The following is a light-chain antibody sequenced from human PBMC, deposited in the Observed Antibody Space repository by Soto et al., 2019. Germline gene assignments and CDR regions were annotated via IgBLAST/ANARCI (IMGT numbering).Light chain of an antibody. CDR1: QSVSSY. Sequence: DIVLTQSPATLSLSPGERATLSCRASQSVSSYLAWYQQKPGQAPRLLIYDASNRATGIPARFSGSGSGTDFTLTISSLDPDDFAVYYCQQRSNSWTFGQGTKVEIK. J-gene: IGKJ1*01. CDR3: QQRSNSWT. CDR2: DAS. V-gene: IGKV3-11*01.